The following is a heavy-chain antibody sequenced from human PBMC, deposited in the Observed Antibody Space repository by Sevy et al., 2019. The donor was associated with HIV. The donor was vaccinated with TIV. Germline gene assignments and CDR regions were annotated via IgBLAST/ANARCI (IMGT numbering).Heavy chain of an antibody. J-gene: IGHJ4*02. CDR3: ARLRDASSGFHLDY. CDR1: GFTFSRYW. Sequence: GGSLRLSCAASGFTFSRYWMTWVRQAPGKGLEWVANIKQDGSEKYSVDSVKGRFTISRDNAKNSLYLQMNSLRAEDTAVYDCARLRDASSGFHLDYWGQGTLVTVSS. V-gene: IGHV3-7*01. D-gene: IGHD3-22*01. CDR2: IKQDGSEK.